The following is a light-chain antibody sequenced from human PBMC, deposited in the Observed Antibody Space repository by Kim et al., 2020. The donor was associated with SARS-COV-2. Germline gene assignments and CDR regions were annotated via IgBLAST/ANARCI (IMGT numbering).Light chain of an antibody. CDR3: QQSYSTPPYT. CDR2: AAS. CDR1: QSISSY. V-gene: IGKV1-39*01. J-gene: IGKJ2*01. Sequence: ASVGDRVTITCRASQSISSYLNWYQQKPGKAPKLLIYAASSLQSGVPSRFSGSGSGTDFTLSISSLQPEDFATYYCQQSYSTPPYTFGQGTKLEI.